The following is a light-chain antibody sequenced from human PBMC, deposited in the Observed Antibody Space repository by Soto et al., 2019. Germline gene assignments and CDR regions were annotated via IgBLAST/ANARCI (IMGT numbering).Light chain of an antibody. J-gene: IGKJ2*01. Sequence: RLTQSPSSLSASVGDTVTISCRASQDIYTYLAWYQQKPGKAPTLLIFDASSLHHGVPPRFAGSGSGSEFTLTINRLQADDFATYYCQHYTLYSAPFGQGT. V-gene: IGKV1-5*01. CDR1: QDIYTY. CDR3: QHYTLYSAP. CDR2: DAS.